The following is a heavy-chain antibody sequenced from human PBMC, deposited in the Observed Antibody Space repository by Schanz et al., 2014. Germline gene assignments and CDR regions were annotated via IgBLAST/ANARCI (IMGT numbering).Heavy chain of an antibody. J-gene: IGHJ4*02. D-gene: IGHD3-16*01. CDR1: GGSIRNGPYY. Sequence: QVQLQESGPGLVKPSQTLSLTCSVSGGSIRNGPYYWTWIRQHPGKALEWIGSIYYSGTTYYNPSLESRVAMSADRSEHQFSLQLTSATAADTAVYYCAREWGSIDFWGQGTLVTVSS. V-gene: IGHV4-31*03. CDR2: IYYSGTT. CDR3: AREWGSIDF.